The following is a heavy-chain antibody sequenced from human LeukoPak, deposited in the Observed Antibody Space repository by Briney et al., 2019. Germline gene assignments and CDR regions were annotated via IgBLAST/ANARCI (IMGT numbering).Heavy chain of an antibody. CDR1: GFTFTSYS. CDR3: TRVGYIDEGIDY. V-gene: IGHV3-23*01. J-gene: IGHJ4*02. D-gene: IGHD5-24*01. CDR2: ISGGGGST. Sequence: GGSLRLSCAASGFTFTSYSMNWVRQAPGKGLEWVSTISGGGGSTYYADSVKGRFTISRDNSKNTLYLQVNSLRAEDTAIYYCTRVGYIDEGIDYWGQGTLVTVSS.